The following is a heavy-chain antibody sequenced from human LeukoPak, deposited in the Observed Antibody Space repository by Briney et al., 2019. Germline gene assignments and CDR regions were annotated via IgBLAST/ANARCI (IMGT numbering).Heavy chain of an antibody. CDR3: ARRSTLTYYDFWSGYYADHNWFDP. CDR2: IWYDGSNK. D-gene: IGHD3-3*01. Sequence: GRSLRLSCAASGFTFSSYDMHWVRQAPGKGLEWVAVIWYDGSNKYYADSVKGRFTISRDNSKNTLYLQMNSLRAEDTAVYYCARRSTLTYYDFWSGYYADHNWFDPWGQGTLVTVSS. V-gene: IGHV3-33*01. J-gene: IGHJ5*02. CDR1: GFTFSSYD.